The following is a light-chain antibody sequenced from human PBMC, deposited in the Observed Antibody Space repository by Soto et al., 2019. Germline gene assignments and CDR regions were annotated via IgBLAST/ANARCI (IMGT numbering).Light chain of an antibody. CDR1: RSVLSSSNNKNF. V-gene: IGKV4-1*01. J-gene: IGKJ3*01. CDR2: WAS. CDR3: QQYYSSPFT. Sequence: DIVMTQSPDSLALSLGERATINCKSSRSVLSSSNNKNFLAWYQQKPGQPPRLLIYWASTRESGVPDRFSGSGSWTDFTLTISSLQAEDVAVYYFQQYYSSPFTFGPGTKVDIK.